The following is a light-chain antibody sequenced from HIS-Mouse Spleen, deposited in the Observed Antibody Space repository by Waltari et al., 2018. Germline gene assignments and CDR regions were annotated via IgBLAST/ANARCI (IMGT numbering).Light chain of an antibody. CDR1: QGISSY. CDR2: AAS. Sequence: DIQLTQSPSFLSASVGDRVTITCRASQGISSYLAWYQQKPGKAPKLLIYAASTLQSGVPSRFSGSGSGTEVTLTISSLQPVDFATYYCQQLNSYPPTFGQGTKVEIK. V-gene: IGKV1-9*01. J-gene: IGKJ1*01. CDR3: QQLNSYPPT.